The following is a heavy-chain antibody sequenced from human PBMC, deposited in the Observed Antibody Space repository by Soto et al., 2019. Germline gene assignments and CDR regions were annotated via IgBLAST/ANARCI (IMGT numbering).Heavy chain of an antibody. CDR1: GFPFSTSE. CDR3: ARDRIVEGDYGPNYYYYYGMDV. D-gene: IGHD4-17*01. V-gene: IGHV3-48*03. Sequence: GGSLSLSCAASGFPFSTSEMNWVRQAPGKGLEWVSYICSSGSTRYYADSVKGRFTISRDNAKNSLYLQMNSLRAEDTAVYYCARDRIVEGDYGPNYYYYYGMDVWGQGTTVTVSS. CDR2: ICSSGSTR. J-gene: IGHJ6*02.